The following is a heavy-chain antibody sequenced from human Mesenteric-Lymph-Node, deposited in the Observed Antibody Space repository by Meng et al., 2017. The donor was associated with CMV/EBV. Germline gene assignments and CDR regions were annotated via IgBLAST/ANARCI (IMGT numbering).Heavy chain of an antibody. CDR3: AKDPEWGVGAPGDY. Sequence: GESLKISCAASGFTFSSYEMNWVRQAPGKGLEWVSYISSSGSTIYYADSVKGRFTISRDNAKNSLYLQMNSLRAEDTAVYYCAKDPEWGVGAPGDYWGQGTLVTVSS. D-gene: IGHD1-26*01. V-gene: IGHV3-48*03. J-gene: IGHJ4*02. CDR1: GFTFSSYE. CDR2: ISSSGSTI.